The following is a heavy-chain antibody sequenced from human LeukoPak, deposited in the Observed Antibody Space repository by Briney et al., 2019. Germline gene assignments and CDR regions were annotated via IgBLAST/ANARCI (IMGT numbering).Heavy chain of an antibody. CDR1: GDSIRSYY. J-gene: IGHJ4*02. CDR3: ARGQGRFDYDSSGYYITDLDY. CDR2: IYYSGST. V-gene: IGHV4-59*01. Sequence: SETLSLTCTVSGDSIRSYYWNWIRQPPGKGLEWIGYIYYSGSTNYNPSLKSRVTMSVDTSKNQFSLKLSSVTAADTAVYYCARGQGRFDYDSSGYYITDLDYWGQGTLVTVSS. D-gene: IGHD3-22*01.